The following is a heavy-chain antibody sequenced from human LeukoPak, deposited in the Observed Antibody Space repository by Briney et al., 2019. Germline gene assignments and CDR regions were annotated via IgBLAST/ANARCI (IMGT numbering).Heavy chain of an antibody. J-gene: IGHJ6*02. D-gene: IGHD6-6*01. CDR2: IYYSGNT. V-gene: IGHV4-31*03. Sequence: PSETLSLTCTVAGGSISSGAYWWAWLRQDPGKDMEWIGYIYYSGNTYCKPSHRSRVNISVDTSKNQFSLNVRSVTAADTAVYFCARGHSTSSPYFCNGMDVWGQGTTVTVSS. CDR1: GGSISSGAYW. CDR3: ARGHSTSSPYFCNGMDV.